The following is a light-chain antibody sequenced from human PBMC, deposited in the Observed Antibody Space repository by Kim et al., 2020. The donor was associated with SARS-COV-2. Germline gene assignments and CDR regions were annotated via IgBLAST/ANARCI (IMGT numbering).Light chain of an antibody. CDR3: QQYGSSPPLT. CDR2: GAS. Sequence: PGERATLSCRASQSVSSIYLAWYQQKPGQAPRLLIYGASSRATGIADRFSGSGSGTDFTLTISRLEPEDFAVYYCQQYGSSPPLTFGGGTKVDIK. V-gene: IGKV3-20*01. J-gene: IGKJ4*01. CDR1: QSVSSIY.